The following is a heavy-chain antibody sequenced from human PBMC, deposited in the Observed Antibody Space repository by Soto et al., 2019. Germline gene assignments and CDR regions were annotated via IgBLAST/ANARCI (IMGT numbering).Heavy chain of an antibody. V-gene: IGHV3-21*01. CDR1: GFTFSSYS. CDR3: ARPGARDIVVVVAATPIDFDY. J-gene: IGHJ4*02. Sequence: EVQLVESGGGLVKPGGSLRLSCAASGFTFSSYSMNWVRQAPGKGLEWVSSISSSSSYIYSAYSVKGRFTISRDNDENTLCPQMNSLRAEDTTVYYSARPGARDIVVVVAATPIDFDYWGQGTLGTVSS. CDR2: ISSSSSYI. D-gene: IGHD2-15*01.